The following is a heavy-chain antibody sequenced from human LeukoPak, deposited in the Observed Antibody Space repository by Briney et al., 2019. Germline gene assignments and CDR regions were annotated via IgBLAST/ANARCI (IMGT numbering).Heavy chain of an antibody. D-gene: IGHD3-22*01. CDR1: GDSINSLDL. J-gene: IGHJ4*02. CDR3: AGLVGRYSSGLYYYYFDY. CDR2: MYLSGTT. V-gene: IGHV4-4*02. Sequence: PSETLSLTCTVSGDSINSLDLWSWVRQPPGKGLEWVGEMYLSGTTHSNPSVKSRVTISIDKSKNQFFLNLSSVTAADTAVYYCAGLVGRYSSGLYYYYFDYWGQGTLVTVSS.